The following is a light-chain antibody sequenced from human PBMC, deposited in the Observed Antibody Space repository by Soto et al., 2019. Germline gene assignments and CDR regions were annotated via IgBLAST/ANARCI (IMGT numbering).Light chain of an antibody. V-gene: IGKV3-20*01. CDR1: QTVRNNY. J-gene: IGKJ5*01. Sequence: EFVLTQSPGTLSLSPGERATLSCRASQTVRNNYLAWYQQKPGQAPRLLIYDASSRATGIPDRFSGGGSGTDFTLTISRLEPEDFAVYYCQQYGRSIPITFGQGTRLEIK. CDR2: DAS. CDR3: QQYGRSIPIT.